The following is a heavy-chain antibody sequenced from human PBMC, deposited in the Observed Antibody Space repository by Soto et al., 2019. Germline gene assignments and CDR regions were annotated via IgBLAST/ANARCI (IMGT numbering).Heavy chain of an antibody. CDR2: IRYDGSKK. CDR3: ARYTSYDTDGYWDY. Sequence: GGSLRLSCAASGFTFSNHGMHWVRQAPGKGLEWVAVIRYDGSKKYYADSVEGRFTISRDNSKNTLDLQMNSLRAEDTAVYYCARYTSYDTDGYWDYWGQGTLVTVSS. V-gene: IGHV3-33*01. J-gene: IGHJ4*02. D-gene: IGHD3-22*01. CDR1: GFTFSNHG.